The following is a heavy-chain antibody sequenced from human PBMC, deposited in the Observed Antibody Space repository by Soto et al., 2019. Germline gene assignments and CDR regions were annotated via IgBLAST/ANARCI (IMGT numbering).Heavy chain of an antibody. CDR3: ARYCSSSSCYSFDY. V-gene: IGHV4-59*01. CDR1: GGSIRSSY. D-gene: IGHD2-2*01. J-gene: IGHJ4*02. Sequence: ETLSLTCSVSGGSIRSSYWSWIRQPPGKGLEWIGYIDYSGNTNYNPSLKSRVTISVDTPKNQFSLKLSSVTAADTAVYYCARYCSSSSCYSFDYWGQGALVTVSS. CDR2: IDYSGNT.